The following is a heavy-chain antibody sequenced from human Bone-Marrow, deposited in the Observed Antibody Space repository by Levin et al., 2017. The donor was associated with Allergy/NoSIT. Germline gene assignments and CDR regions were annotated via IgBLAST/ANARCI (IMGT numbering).Heavy chain of an antibody. CDR3: ARALDYYYGMDV. CDR1: GFTFSRYW. V-gene: IGHV3-74*01. CDR2: TNIDGSYT. J-gene: IGHJ6*02. Sequence: QAGGSLRLSCAASGFTFSRYWMHWVRQTPGKGLVWVSRTNIDGSYTNYADSVKGRFTVSRDNAKNTLYLQMNGLRVEDTAVYYCARALDYYYGMDVWGQGTTVAVSS.